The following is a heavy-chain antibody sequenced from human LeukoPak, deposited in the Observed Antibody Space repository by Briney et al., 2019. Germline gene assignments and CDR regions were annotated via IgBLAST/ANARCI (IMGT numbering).Heavy chain of an antibody. CDR3: TTIVETATLDALDI. V-gene: IGHV3-30*04. Sequence: GGSLRLSCAASRFAFSNYAMHWVRQAPGKGLEWVALISDDGSIKYYADSVEGRFTISRDNSKNTLYMQMNSLRAEDTAVYYCTTIVETATLDALDIWGQGTMVTVSS. CDR1: RFAFSNYA. J-gene: IGHJ3*02. D-gene: IGHD5-24*01. CDR2: ISDDGSIK.